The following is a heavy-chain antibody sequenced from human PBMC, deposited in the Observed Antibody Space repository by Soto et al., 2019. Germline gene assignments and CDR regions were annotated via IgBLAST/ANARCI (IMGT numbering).Heavy chain of an antibody. Sequence: QLQLQESGSGLVKPSQTLSLTCAVSCGSISIGGYSCIWILQPPGNGLEWIGYVYHSGSTYYNPSLKSRVTISVDRSKNHFSLKLSSVTAADTAVYYCARVPGPWGQGTLVTVSS. D-gene: IGHD3-10*01. CDR1: CGSISIGGYS. J-gene: IGHJ5*02. CDR2: VYHSGST. V-gene: IGHV4-30-2*01. CDR3: ARVPGP.